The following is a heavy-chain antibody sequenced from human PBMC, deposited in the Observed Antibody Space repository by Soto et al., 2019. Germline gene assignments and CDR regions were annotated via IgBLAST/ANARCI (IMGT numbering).Heavy chain of an antibody. CDR3: TTNNAPSCGSMSCYRPF. J-gene: IGHJ4*02. D-gene: IGHD2-2*01. CDR2: IKSESDGGTT. V-gene: IGHV3-15*01. Sequence: EVQLVDSGGGLVKPGGSLRLSCEASGFTFSNAWMTWVRQAPGKGLECVGRIKSESDGGTTDYAAPVNGRFTISRDDSKNTLYLQMDSLKAEDTGIYYCTTNNAPSCGSMSCYRPFWGQGTRVTVSS. CDR1: GFTFSNAW.